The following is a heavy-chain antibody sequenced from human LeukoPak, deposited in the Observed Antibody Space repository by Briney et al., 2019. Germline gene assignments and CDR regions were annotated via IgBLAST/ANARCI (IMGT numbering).Heavy chain of an antibody. Sequence: SVKVSCKASGGTFSSYAISWVRQAPGQGLEWMGGIIPILGTANYAQKFQGRVTITTDESTSTAYMELSSLRSEDTAVYYCARGGYDSSGYHYYFDYWGQGTLVTVSS. J-gene: IGHJ4*02. CDR2: IIPILGTA. D-gene: IGHD3-22*01. CDR1: GGTFSSYA. V-gene: IGHV1-69*05. CDR3: ARGGYDSSGYHYYFDY.